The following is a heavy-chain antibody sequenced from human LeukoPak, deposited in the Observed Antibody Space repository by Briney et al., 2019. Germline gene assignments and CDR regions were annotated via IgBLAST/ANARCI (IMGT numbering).Heavy chain of an antibody. D-gene: IGHD6-13*01. CDR3: AKGGSSWSRRFDP. J-gene: IGHJ5*02. CDR2: VSGSGGST. CDR1: GFTFSSYA. Sequence: GGSLRLSCAASGFTFSSYAMSWVRQAPGKGLEWVSAVSGSGGSTYYADSVRGRFTISRDNSKNTLYLQMNSLRAEDTAVYYCAKGGSSWSRRFDPWGQGTLVTVSS. V-gene: IGHV3-23*01.